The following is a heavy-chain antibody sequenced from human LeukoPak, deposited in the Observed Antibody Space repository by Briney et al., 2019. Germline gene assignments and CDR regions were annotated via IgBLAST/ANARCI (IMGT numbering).Heavy chain of an antibody. V-gene: IGHV4-34*01. D-gene: IGHD2-15*01. CDR1: GGSFSGYY. CDR2: INHSGST. Sequence: SETLSLTYAVYGGSFSGYYWSWIRQPPGKGLEWIGEINHSGSTNYNPSLKSRVTISVDTSKNQFSLKLSSVTAADTAVYYCARDALGYCSGGSCYGGSWFDPWGQGTLVTVSS. CDR3: ARDALGYCSGGSCYGGSWFDP. J-gene: IGHJ5*02.